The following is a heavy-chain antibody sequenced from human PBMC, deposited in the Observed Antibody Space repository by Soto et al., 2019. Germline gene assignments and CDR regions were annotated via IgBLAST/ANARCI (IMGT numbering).Heavy chain of an antibody. CDR1: GFTFSSYA. D-gene: IGHD3-22*01. V-gene: IGHV3-23*01. Sequence: GGSLRLSCAASGFTFSSYAMSWVRQAPEKGLEWVSAISGSGGSTYYADSVKGRFTISRDNSKNTLYLQMNSLRAEDTAVYYCAKPYYYDSSGYYYPIDYWGQGTLVTVSS. J-gene: IGHJ4*02. CDR3: AKPYYYDSSGYYYPIDY. CDR2: ISGSGGST.